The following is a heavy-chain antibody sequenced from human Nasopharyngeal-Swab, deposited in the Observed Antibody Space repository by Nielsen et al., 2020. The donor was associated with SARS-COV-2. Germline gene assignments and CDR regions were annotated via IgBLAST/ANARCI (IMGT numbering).Heavy chain of an antibody. CDR2: ISAYNGNT. CDR1: GYTFTSYG. D-gene: IGHD6-19*01. V-gene: IGHV1-18*01. CDR3: ARGHSSGWYDYYYYGMDV. Sequence: ASVKVSCKASGYTFTSYGISWVRRAPGQGLEWMGWISAYNGNTNYAQKLQGRVTMTTDTSTSTAYMELRSLRSDDTAVYYCARGHSSGWYDYYYYGMDVWGQGTTVTVSS. J-gene: IGHJ6*02.